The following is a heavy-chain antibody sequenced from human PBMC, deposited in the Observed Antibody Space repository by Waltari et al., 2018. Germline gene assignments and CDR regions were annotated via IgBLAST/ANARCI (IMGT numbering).Heavy chain of an antibody. Sequence: QVQLVESGGGVVQPGRSLRLSCAASGFTFSSYAMHWVRQAPGKGLEWVAVISYDGSNKYYADSVKGRFTISRDNSKNTLYLQMNSLRADDTAVYYCARSYGDYEFGYFDLWGRGTLVTVSS. CDR2: ISYDGSNK. CDR3: ARSYGDYEFGYFDL. CDR1: GFTFSSYA. D-gene: IGHD4-17*01. J-gene: IGHJ2*01. V-gene: IGHV3-30-3*01.